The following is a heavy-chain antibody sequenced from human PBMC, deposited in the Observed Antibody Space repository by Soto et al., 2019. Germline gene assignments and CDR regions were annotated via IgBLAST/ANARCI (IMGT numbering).Heavy chain of an antibody. D-gene: IGHD2-2*02. CDR1: GYTFTSYD. J-gene: IGHJ6*02. CDR2: MNPNSGNT. CDR3: ARGTPELYRSWLVPAAILRYYYYGMDV. Sequence: GASVKVSCKASGYTFTSYDINWVRQATGQGLEWMGWMNPNSGNTGYAQKFQGRVTMTRNTSISTAYMELSSLRSEDTAVYYCARGTPELYRSWLVPAAILRYYYYGMDVWGQGPTVTVSS. V-gene: IGHV1-8*01.